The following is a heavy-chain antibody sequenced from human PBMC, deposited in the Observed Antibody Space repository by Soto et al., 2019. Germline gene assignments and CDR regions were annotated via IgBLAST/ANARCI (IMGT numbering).Heavy chain of an antibody. CDR1: GFTFSDSY. D-gene: IGHD3-16*01. V-gene: IGHV3-11*01. Sequence: QVQLVESGGGLVKPGGTLRLSCAASGFTFSDSYMSWIRQAPGKGLEYLSYISNGGSFIYYADSVKGRFTSPRDTAKTSLYLQMNSLRAEDTALYYCARHRYYECSVPGYGMDVWGQGTTVTVSS. CDR3: ARHRYYECSVPGYGMDV. CDR2: ISNGGSFI. J-gene: IGHJ6*02.